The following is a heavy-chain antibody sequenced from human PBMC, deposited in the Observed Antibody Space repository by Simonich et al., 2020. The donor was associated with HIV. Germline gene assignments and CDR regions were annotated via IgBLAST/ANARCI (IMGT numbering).Heavy chain of an antibody. CDR2: INHIGNT. J-gene: IGHJ4*02. V-gene: IGHV4-34*01. Sequence: QVQLQQWGAGLLKPAETLSLTCAVYGGSFSGYYWSWIRQPPGKGLEWIGEINHIGNTNNNPSLKSRIAMSRDTSKNQSSLKLSSVTAADTAVYYCARHVAGADIDYWGQGTLVTVSS. CDR3: ARHVAGADIDY. CDR1: GGSFSGYY. D-gene: IGHD2-15*01.